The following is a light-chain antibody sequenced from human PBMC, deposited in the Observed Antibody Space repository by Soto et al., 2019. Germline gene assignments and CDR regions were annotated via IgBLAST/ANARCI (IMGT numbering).Light chain of an antibody. J-gene: IGKJ1*01. Sequence: VVLTQSPATLSVSPGERATLSCRASQSVSSSLAAYHQKPRQAPTLLIFCAASRATGSPARFSGGGSGGKFSPTTSSRQPDDFSTFYCRQYNSYPWTFGQGTKVDI. V-gene: IGKV3-15*01. CDR1: QSVSSS. CDR3: RQYNSYPWT. CDR2: CAA.